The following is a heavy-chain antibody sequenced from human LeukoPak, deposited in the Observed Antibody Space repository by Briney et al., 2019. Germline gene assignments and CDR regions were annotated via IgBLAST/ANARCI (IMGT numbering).Heavy chain of an antibody. Sequence: GGSLRLSCAASGFTFGTYAVHWVRQAPGKGLEWVSGISHSGGSTFYGDSVKGRFTISRDNSNNTVYLQMTSLRAEDTAVYYCAKGSSSELRVVMYYYDYYMDVWGKGTTVTVSS. V-gene: IGHV3-23*01. CDR3: AKGSSSELRVVMYYYDYYMDV. J-gene: IGHJ6*03. D-gene: IGHD2-15*01. CDR1: GFTFGTYA. CDR2: ISHSGGST.